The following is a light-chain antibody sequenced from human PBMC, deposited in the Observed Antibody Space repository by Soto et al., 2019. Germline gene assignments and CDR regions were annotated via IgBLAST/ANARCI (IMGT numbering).Light chain of an antibody. CDR1: QSLTYSDGNTY. V-gene: IGKV2-30*01. CDR2: KVS. CDR3: MQGTHLPPYT. Sequence: DVAMTQSPLSLPVTLGQPASISCRSSQSLTYSDGNTYLNWFHLRPGQSPRRLIYKVSNRDSGVPTRFSGSGSGTDFTLKISRVEAEDVGVYYCMQGTHLPPYTFGQETKLEIK. J-gene: IGKJ2*01.